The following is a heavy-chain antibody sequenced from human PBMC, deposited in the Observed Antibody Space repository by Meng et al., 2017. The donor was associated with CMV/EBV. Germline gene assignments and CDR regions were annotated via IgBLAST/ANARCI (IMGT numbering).Heavy chain of an antibody. V-gene: IGHV1-69*12. CDR1: GASFSSYA. D-gene: IGHD2-15*01. Sequence: QFQLVQVRAEGKKPGSSVTASRKASGASFSSYAISSVRQAPGQGLEWMGGIIPIFGTANYAQKFQGKVTITADESTTTAYMELSSLRSEDTAVYYCARNQPSRGWSHEDYWGQGTLVTVSS. CDR3: ARNQPSRGWSHEDY. CDR2: IIPIFGTA. J-gene: IGHJ4*02.